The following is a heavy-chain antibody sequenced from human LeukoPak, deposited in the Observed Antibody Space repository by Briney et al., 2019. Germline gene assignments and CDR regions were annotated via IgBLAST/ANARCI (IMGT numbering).Heavy chain of an antibody. CDR2: IIPIFGSA. CDR3: ARGAYFYGSGINWFDP. D-gene: IGHD3-10*01. J-gene: IGHJ5*02. CDR1: GVTFDSSD. V-gene: IGHV1-69*06. Sequence: ASVKVSCKASGVTFDSSDISWVRQAPGQGLEWMGGIIPIFGSAIYAQKFQGRVTITADTSTSTAYMELTSLRSEDTAMYYCARGAYFYGSGINWFDPWGQGTLITVSS.